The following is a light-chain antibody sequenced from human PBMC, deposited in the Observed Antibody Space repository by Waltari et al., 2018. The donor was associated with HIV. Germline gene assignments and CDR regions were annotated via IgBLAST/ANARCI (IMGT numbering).Light chain of an antibody. CDR2: GAS. J-gene: IGKJ2*01. CDR3: QQYDNWPYT. CDR1: QSVNSQ. Sequence: EVVMTQSPATLPVSPGERVTLSCRASQSVNSQLAWYQQQAGQAPRLLIHGASSRASGIPARVSGSGSGTDFSLTISSLKSGDFAIYYCQQYDNWPYTFGQGTKLDI. V-gene: IGKV3-15*01.